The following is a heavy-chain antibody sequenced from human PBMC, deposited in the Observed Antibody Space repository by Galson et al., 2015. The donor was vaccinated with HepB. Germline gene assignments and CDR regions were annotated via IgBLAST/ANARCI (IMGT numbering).Heavy chain of an antibody. CDR3: AHTLPITPALEVLDAFDI. V-gene: IGHV2-5*02. J-gene: IGHJ3*02. D-gene: IGHD3-10*01. Sequence: LVKPTQTLTLTCTFSGFSLSSTGVGVGWIRQPTGNALEWLALIYWDDDERYSPSLKSRLTITKDTSNNQVVLRMTNMAPVDTATYYCAHTLPITPALEVLDAFDIWGQGTMVTVSS. CDR2: IYWDDDE. CDR1: GFSLSSTGVG.